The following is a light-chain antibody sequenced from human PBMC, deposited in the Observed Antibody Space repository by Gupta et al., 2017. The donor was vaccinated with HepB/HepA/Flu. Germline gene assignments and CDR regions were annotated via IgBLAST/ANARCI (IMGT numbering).Light chain of an antibody. CDR1: SSNIGSNY. V-gene: IGLV1-47*01. CDR3: AAWDDSLRGVV. J-gene: IGLJ2*01. Sequence: QSVLTQPPSASGTPGQRVTLPCSGSSSNIGSNYVYWYQQLPGTAPKRLIERNNQRPSGVPDRFAGTKSGTYDYLDISGLRSEDEAEYDGAAWDDSLRGVVVGGGTKMTVL. CDR2: RNN.